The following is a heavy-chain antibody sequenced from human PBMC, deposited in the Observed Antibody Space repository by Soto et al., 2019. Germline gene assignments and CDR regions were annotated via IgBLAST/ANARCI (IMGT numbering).Heavy chain of an antibody. Sequence: GASVKVSCKASGGTFSSYAISWVRQAPGQGLEWMGGIIPIFGTANYAQKFQGRVTITADESTSTAYMELSSLRSEDTAVYYCASEQSDYGDYAYGPDGMDVWGQGTTVTVSS. J-gene: IGHJ6*02. CDR3: ASEQSDYGDYAYGPDGMDV. CDR1: GGTFSSYA. CDR2: IIPIFGTA. D-gene: IGHD4-17*01. V-gene: IGHV1-69*13.